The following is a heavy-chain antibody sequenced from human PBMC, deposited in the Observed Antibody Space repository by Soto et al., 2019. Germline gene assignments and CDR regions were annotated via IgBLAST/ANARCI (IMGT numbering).Heavy chain of an antibody. CDR1: GFSFWTYT. CDR2: IYGSGSGKT. D-gene: IGHD3-16*01. V-gene: IGHV3-23*05. Sequence: VQLLESGGGLGQPGGSLRLSCVGSGFSFWTYTMSWVRQVPGKGLEWVAGIYGSGSGKTYYAESVRGRFTISRDDATSVVYLQMNSLRVDDTGIYFCAKDRQVDRLWPFDHWGQGIVVTVSP. J-gene: IGHJ4*02. CDR3: AKDRQVDRLWPFDH.